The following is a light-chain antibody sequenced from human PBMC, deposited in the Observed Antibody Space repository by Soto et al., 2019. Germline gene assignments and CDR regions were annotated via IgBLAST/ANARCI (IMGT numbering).Light chain of an antibody. J-gene: IGKJ4*01. Sequence: DIQMSQSPSAMSASVGDRVTITCRASQAISHDLAWFHQRPGKVPQRLIYGASTLESGVPSRFSVSGSGTEFTLTISSLQPEDFGTYYSLQHNTYPLSLGGGTQVE. V-gene: IGKV1-17*03. CDR3: LQHNTYPLS. CDR2: GAS. CDR1: QAISHD.